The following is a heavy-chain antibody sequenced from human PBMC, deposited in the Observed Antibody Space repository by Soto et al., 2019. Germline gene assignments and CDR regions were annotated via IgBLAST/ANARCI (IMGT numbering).Heavy chain of an antibody. Sequence: ASVQVSCKASGYSFPDCHIHWVRPAPGQGLEWLGRINPKGGGTSTAQKFQGWVTMTTDTSISTASMELTRLTSDDTAIYYCARGDSTDCSNGVCSFFYNHDMDVWGQGTTVTVSS. D-gene: IGHD2-8*01. CDR2: INPKGGGT. CDR3: ARGDSTDCSNGVCSFFYNHDMDV. CDR1: GYSFPDCH. J-gene: IGHJ6*02. V-gene: IGHV1-2*04.